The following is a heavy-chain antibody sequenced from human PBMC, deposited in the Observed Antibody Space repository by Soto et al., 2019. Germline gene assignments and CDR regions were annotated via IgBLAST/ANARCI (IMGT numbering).Heavy chain of an antibody. CDR3: ARGCSSNDCYTNYYYYYAMDV. CDR1: GVTFSSFA. CDR2: ISYDGRKE. Sequence: GGSLRLSCAASGVTFSSFAMHWARQAPGKGLEWVAVISYDGRKEYYADSVKGRFSISRDNSNNTVYLQMNSLRPEDTAVYYCARGCSSNDCYTNYYYYYAMDVWGQGTTVTVSS. V-gene: IGHV3-30*04. D-gene: IGHD2-2*02. J-gene: IGHJ6*02.